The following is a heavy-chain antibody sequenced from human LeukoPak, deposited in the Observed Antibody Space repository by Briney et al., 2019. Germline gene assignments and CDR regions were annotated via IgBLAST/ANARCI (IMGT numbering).Heavy chain of an antibody. V-gene: IGHV3-23*01. CDR1: GFTFSSYA. Sequence: GGSLRLSCAASGFTFSSYAMSWVRQAPGKGLEWVSAISGSGGSTYYADPVKGRFTISRDNSKNTLYLQMNSLRAEDTAVYYCAKVGRNSSGGFDYWGQGTLVTVSS. CDR3: AKVGRNSSGGFDY. J-gene: IGHJ4*02. CDR2: ISGSGGST. D-gene: IGHD6-19*01.